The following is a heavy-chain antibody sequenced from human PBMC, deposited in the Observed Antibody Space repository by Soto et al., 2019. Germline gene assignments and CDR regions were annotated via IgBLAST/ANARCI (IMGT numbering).Heavy chain of an antibody. CDR2: ISAYNGNT. CDR1: GYTFTSYH. Sequence: QVPLVQSGAEVKQPGASVKVSCKASGYTFTSYHITWVRQAPGQGLEWMGWISAYNGNTNYAQKLQGRVTMTTDTSSRTADLGLRRLRYDDTAVYYCARDPPPPREWCQGTLVTVPS. CDR3: ARDPPPPRE. J-gene: IGHJ4*02. V-gene: IGHV1-18*01.